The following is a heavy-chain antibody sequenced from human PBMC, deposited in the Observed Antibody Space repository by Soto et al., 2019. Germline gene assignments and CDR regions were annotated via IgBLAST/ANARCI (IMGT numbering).Heavy chain of an antibody. CDR2: INPNNDNT. J-gene: IGHJ6*02. CDR1: GYTLTSYG. V-gene: IGHV1-18*01. Sequence: ASVKVSCKTSGYTLTSYGISWVRQAPGQGLEWMGWINPNNDNTNYARKLQGRVTMTTDTSTSTAYMELRSLRSGDPDVHYCARHTLVDAFADRVYYEYYGMDVWRQTTALTVTS. D-gene: IGHD3-3*01. CDR3: ARHTLVDAFADRVYYEYYGMDV.